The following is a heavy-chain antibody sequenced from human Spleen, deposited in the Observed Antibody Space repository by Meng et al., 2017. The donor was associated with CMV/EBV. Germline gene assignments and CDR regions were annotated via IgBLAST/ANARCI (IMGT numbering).Heavy chain of an antibody. V-gene: IGHV1-2*02. D-gene: IGHD6-13*01. CDR1: GYTFTGYY. Sequence: ASVKVSCKASGYTFTGYYIHWVRQAPGQGLEWMGWINPNGGGTKFAQKFQGRVTLTRDTSINTAYLELTSLTSDDTALYYCARSHSPHSGSSFFDYWGQGPLVTVSS. J-gene: IGHJ4*02. CDR3: ARSHSPHSGSSFFDY. CDR2: INPNGGGT.